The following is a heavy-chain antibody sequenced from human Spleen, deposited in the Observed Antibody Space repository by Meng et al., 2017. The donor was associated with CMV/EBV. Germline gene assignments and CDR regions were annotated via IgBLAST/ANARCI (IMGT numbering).Heavy chain of an antibody. Sequence: GSLRLSCTVSGGSISSYYWSWIRQPPGKGLEWIGYIYYSGSTNYNPSLKSRVTISVDTSKNQFSLKLSSVTAADTAVYYCARGSRGSPQPYYYYFGMDVWGQGTTVTVSS. J-gene: IGHJ6*02. CDR2: IYYSGST. V-gene: IGHV4-59*12. CDR1: GGSISSYY. D-gene: IGHD2-15*01. CDR3: ARGSRGSPQPYYYYFGMDV.